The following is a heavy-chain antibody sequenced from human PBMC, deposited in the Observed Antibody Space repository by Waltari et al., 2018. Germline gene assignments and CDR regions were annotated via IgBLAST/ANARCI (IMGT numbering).Heavy chain of an antibody. Sequence: QLQLQESGPGLVKPSETLSLTCTVSGGSISSSSYYWGWIRPPPGKGLEWIGSIYYSGSTNYNPSLKSRVTISVDTSKNQFSLKLSSVTAADTAVYYCARKERFLEDNAFDIWGQGTMVTVSS. CDR3: ARKERFLEDNAFDI. V-gene: IGHV4-39*07. CDR2: IYYSGST. CDR1: GGSISSSSYY. J-gene: IGHJ3*02. D-gene: IGHD3-3*01.